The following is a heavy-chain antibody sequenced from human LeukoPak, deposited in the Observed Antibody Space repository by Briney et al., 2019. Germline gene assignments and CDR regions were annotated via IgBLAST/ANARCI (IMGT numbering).Heavy chain of an antibody. J-gene: IGHJ1*01. CDR3: AKDDYDDSTGYFRH. CDR1: GFTFSSYA. V-gene: IGHV3-23*01. Sequence: VGSLRLSCAASGFTFSSYAMSWVRQAPGKGLEWVSAISGSGGSTYYADSVKGRFTISRDNSKNTLYLQMSSLRAEGTAIYYCAKDDYDDSTGYFRHWGQGTLVTVSS. CDR2: ISGSGGST. D-gene: IGHD3-22*01.